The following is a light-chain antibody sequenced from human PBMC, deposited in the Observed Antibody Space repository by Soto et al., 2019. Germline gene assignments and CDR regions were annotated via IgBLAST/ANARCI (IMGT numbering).Light chain of an antibody. CDR1: QTVRKN. V-gene: IGKV3-15*01. CDR3: QQYNNWPPIT. J-gene: IGKJ5*01. Sequence: FVLTQSPGTLSLSPGERATLSCRASQTVRKNYLAWYQQKPGQAPRLLIYDASSRATGIPARFSGSGSGTEFTLTISSLQSEDFAVYYCQQYNNWPPITFGQGTRLEIK. CDR2: DAS.